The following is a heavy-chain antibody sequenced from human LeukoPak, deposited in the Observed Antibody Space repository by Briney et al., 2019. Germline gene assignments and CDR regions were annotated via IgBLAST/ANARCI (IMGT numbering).Heavy chain of an antibody. V-gene: IGHV1-58*02. CDR1: GFTFTSSA. J-gene: IGHJ5*02. D-gene: IGHD2-2*01. Sequence: SVKVSCKASGFTFTSSAMQWVRQARGQRLEWIGWIVVGSGNTNYAQKFQERVTITRDMSTSTAYMELSSLRSEDTSVYYCAADTEYQLLFTWRFDPWGQGTLVTVSS. CDR3: AADTEYQLLFTWRFDP. CDR2: IVVGSGNT.